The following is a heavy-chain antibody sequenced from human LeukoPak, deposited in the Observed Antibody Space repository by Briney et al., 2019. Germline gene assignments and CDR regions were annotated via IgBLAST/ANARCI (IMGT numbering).Heavy chain of an antibody. J-gene: IGHJ4*02. CDR2: ISGSGGST. V-gene: IGHV3-23*01. CDR3: AARGDDYVWGSYRYLFDY. Sequence: PGGSLRLSCAASGFTFSSYGMSWVRQAPGKGLEWVSGISGSGGSTYYADSVKGRFTISRDNSKNMLYLQMNTLRAEDTAVYYCAARGDDYVWGSYRYLFDYWGQGTLVTVSS. CDR1: GFTFSSYG. D-gene: IGHD3-16*02.